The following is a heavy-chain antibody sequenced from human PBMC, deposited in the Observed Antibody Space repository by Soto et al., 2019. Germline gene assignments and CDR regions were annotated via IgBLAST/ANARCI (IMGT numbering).Heavy chain of an antibody. D-gene: IGHD3-10*01. CDR1: GFTFSSYS. Sequence: GGSLRLSCAASGFTFSSYSMSWVRQAPGKGLEWVSYISSSGNPIYYADSVKGRFTISRDNAENSLFLQMNSLRDDDTAVYYCVRGVPGVYWGQGTLVTVSS. CDR2: ISSSGNPI. V-gene: IGHV3-48*02. CDR3: VRGVPGVY. J-gene: IGHJ4*02.